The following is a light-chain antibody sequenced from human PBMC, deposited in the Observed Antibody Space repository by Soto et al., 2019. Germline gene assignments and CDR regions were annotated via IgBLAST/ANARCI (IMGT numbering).Light chain of an antibody. CDR2: DAS. CDR1: HSIGTW. V-gene: IGKV1-5*01. Sequence: DIQMTQSPSALSASLGDRVTITCRASHSIGTWLAGYQQRPGKAPKLLIYDASSLGSGVPSRFSGGGSGTEFTLTISSLQPDDFGTYYCHQYKSYTPYTIGQGTKVEIK. CDR3: HQYKSYTPYT. J-gene: IGKJ2*01.